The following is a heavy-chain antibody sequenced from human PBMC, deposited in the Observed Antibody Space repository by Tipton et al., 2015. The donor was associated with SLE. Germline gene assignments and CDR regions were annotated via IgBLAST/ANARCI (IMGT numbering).Heavy chain of an antibody. CDR2: IRYDGSKQ. Sequence: SLRLSCAASGLTFSSYAMNWIRQAPGKGPGWVAFIRYDGSKQYYADSVKGRFTISRDNSKNTVYLQLNSLRREDTAMYYCAKDGGRDYFDYWGQGTLVTVSS. CDR3: AKDGGRDYFDY. D-gene: IGHD1-14*01. J-gene: IGHJ4*02. V-gene: IGHV3-30*02. CDR1: GLTFSSYA.